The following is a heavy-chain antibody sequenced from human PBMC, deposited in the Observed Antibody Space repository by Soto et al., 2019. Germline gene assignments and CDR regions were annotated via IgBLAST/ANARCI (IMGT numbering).Heavy chain of an antibody. Sequence: ESGGGVVQPGRSLRLSCAASGFIFSRYSMHWVRQAPGKGLAWVAVISSDGSTKYYADSVKGRFTISSDNSKNTLFLQMNSLRPEDTAVYFCARARDIVVVPAILDNWGQGTLVTVSS. CDR2: ISSDGSTK. CDR3: ARARDIVVVPAILDN. V-gene: IGHV3-30-3*01. J-gene: IGHJ4*02. CDR1: GFIFSRYS. D-gene: IGHD2-2*01.